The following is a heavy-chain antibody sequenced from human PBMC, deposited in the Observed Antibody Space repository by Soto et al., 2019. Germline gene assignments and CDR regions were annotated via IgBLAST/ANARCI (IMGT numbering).Heavy chain of an antibody. V-gene: IGHV4-61*01. CDR3: ARVYYYDSSYFDY. Sequence: QVQLQESGPGLVKPSETLSLTCTVSGGSVSSGSYYWSWIRQPPGKGLEWIGYIYYSGSTNYNHSLKSRVTKSVDTSKNQFSMKLSSVTAADTAVYYCARVYYYDSSYFDYWGQGTLVTVSS. CDR2: IYYSGST. D-gene: IGHD3-22*01. CDR1: GGSVSSGSYY. J-gene: IGHJ4*02.